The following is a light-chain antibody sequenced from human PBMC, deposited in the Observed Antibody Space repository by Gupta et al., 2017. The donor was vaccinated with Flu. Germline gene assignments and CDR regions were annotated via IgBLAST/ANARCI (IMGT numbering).Light chain of an antibody. Sequence: SALTQPASVSGSPGPSITISCSGTNSDIGSSNYVSWYQQTSGKAPKLILYEVNKRPSGIAGRFSGSKSGKTASLTISGRQPDDEADYFGSAYTTSNTLVFGAGTTLTVL. CDR2: EVN. CDR1: NSDIGSSNY. J-gene: IGLJ2*01. V-gene: IGLV2-14*01. CDR3: SAYTTSNTLV.